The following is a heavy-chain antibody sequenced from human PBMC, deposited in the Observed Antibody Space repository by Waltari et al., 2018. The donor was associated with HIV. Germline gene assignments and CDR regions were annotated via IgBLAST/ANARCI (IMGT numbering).Heavy chain of an antibody. V-gene: IGHV3-30*01. CDR3: ARDQTMTRAFDI. CDR1: GFTFSRYD. D-gene: IGHD3-22*01. J-gene: IGHJ3*02. CDR2: ISYDGSNK. Sequence: QVQLVESGGGVVQPGRSLRLSCAASGFTFSRYDMHWVRQVPGKGLEWVAVISYDGSNKYYADSVKCRFTISRDNSKNTLYLQMNSLRAEDTAVYYCARDQTMTRAFDIWGQGTMVTVSS.